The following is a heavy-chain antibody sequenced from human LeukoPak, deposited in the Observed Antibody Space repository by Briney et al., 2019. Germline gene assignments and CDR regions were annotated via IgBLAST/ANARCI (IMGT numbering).Heavy chain of an antibody. Sequence: PGGSLRLSCAASGFTFSSYSMNWVRQAPGKGLEWVSYISSSSSTIYYADSVKGRFTISRDNAKNSLYLQMNSLRDEDTAVYYCARDFGYCGGDCHLVDAFDIWGQGTMVTVSS. D-gene: IGHD2-21*01. J-gene: IGHJ3*02. V-gene: IGHV3-48*02. CDR3: ARDFGYCGGDCHLVDAFDI. CDR2: ISSSSSTI. CDR1: GFTFSSYS.